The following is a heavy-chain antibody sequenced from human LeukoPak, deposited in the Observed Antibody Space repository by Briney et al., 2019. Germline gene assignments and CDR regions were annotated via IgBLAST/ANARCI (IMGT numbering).Heavy chain of an antibody. J-gene: IGHJ5*02. CDR1: GGSFSGYY. Sequence: PSETLSLTCAVYGGSFSGYYWSWIRQPPGKGLEWIGEINHSGSTNYNPSLKSRVTISVDTSKNQFSLKLSSVTAADTAVYYCARDRRPPAAGENQPFDPWGQGTLVTVSS. CDR3: ARDRRPPAAGENQPFDP. D-gene: IGHD2-2*01. V-gene: IGHV4-34*01. CDR2: INHSGST.